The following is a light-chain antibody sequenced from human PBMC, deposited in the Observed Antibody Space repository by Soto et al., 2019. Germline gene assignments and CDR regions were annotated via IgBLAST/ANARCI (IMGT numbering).Light chain of an antibody. CDR3: QQYNNWPRT. CDR1: QSVSGN. CDR2: GPS. V-gene: IGKV3-15*01. J-gene: IGKJ1*01. Sequence: EIVMTQSPGTLSVSPGERATLSCRASQSVSGNLAWYQQKPGQAPRLLIYGPSTSATGIPARFSGSGSGTEFTLTISSLQSEDFAVYYCQQYNNWPRTFGQGTKVEVK.